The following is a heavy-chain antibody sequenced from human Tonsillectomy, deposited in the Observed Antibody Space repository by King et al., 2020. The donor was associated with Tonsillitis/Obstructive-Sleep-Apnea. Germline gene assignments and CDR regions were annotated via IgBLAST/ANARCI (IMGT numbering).Heavy chain of an antibody. Sequence: QLVQSGAEVKKPGSSVKVSCKASGGTFSTYAISWVRQAPGQGLEWMGGIIPILGIANYAQKFQGRVTITADKSTRTAYMDLSSLRSEDTAVYYCARDREMATMSTLLYYYYYGLDVWGQGTTVTVSS. D-gene: IGHD5-24*01. CDR1: GGTFSTYA. CDR3: ARDREMATMSTLLYYYYYGLDV. J-gene: IGHJ6*02. V-gene: IGHV1-69*10. CDR2: IIPILGIA.